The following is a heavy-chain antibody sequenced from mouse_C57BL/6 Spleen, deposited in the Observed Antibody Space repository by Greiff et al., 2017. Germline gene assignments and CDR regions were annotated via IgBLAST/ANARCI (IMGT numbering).Heavy chain of an antibody. CDR3: TAYYGSSWYFDV. D-gene: IGHD1-1*01. J-gene: IGHJ1*03. V-gene: IGHV6-3*01. Sequence: EVQLVESGGGLVQPGGSMKLSCVASGFTFSNYWMNWVRQSPEKGLAWVAQLRLKSDNYATPYAESVKGRFTISRYDSKSSVYLQMNNLRAEDTGIYYCTAYYGSSWYFDVWGTVTTVSGSS. CDR1: GFTFSNYW. CDR2: LRLKSDNYAT.